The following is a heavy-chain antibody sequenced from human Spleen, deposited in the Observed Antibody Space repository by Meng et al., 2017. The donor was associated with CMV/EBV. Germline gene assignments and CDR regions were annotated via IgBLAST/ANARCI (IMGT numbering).Heavy chain of an antibody. CDR3: ARDSVTAAGRLDY. Sequence: SCGCGSSGNNYWSWIRQPPGKGLEWIGYIFYRGYTNYNPSLKSRVTISVDTSKNQFSLNLTSVTVADTAIYYCARDSVTAAGRLDYWGQGTLVTVSS. CDR1: CGCGSSGNNY. V-gene: IGHV4-61*01. D-gene: IGHD6-13*01. J-gene: IGHJ4*02. CDR2: IFYRGYT.